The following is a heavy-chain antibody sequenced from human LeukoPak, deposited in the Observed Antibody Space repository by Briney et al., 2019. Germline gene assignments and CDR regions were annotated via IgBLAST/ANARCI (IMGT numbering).Heavy chain of an antibody. Sequence: PSETLSLTCTVSGGSIRSSYYYWGWIRQPPGKGLEWIGSIYDSGSTYYNPSLKSRVTISVDTSKNQFSLKLNSVTAADTAVYYCARGGWLPLYYFDYWGQGTLVTVSS. CDR2: IYDSGST. CDR3: ARGGWLPLYYFDY. D-gene: IGHD5-12*01. V-gene: IGHV4-39*01. J-gene: IGHJ4*02. CDR1: GGSIRSSYYY.